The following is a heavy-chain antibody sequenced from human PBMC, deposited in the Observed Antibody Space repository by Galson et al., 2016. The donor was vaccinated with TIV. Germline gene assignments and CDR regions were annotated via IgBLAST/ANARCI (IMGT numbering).Heavy chain of an antibody. CDR1: GFTFSIFT. Sequence: SLRLSCAASGFTFSIFTMTWVRQAPGRGLEWVSAISASGVNTYYADSVKGRFTISRDNSKNTVYLQMNSLRAEDTGVYYCTKVPSSGFRYYYGLDVWGQRTKVTVSS. CDR2: ISASGVNT. V-gene: IGHV3-23*01. J-gene: IGHJ6*02. D-gene: IGHD3-22*01. CDR3: TKVPSSGFRYYYGLDV.